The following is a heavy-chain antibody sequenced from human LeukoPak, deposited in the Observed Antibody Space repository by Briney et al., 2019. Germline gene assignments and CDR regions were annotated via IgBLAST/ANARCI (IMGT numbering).Heavy chain of an antibody. V-gene: IGHV3-30-3*01. Sequence: GRSLRLSCAASGFTFSSYAMHWVRQAPGKGLEWVAVISYDGSNKYYADSVKGRFTISRDNSKNTLYLKMNSLRAEDTAVYYCARDCAVLWFGELYAHNWFDPWGQGTLVTVSS. CDR1: GFTFSSYA. D-gene: IGHD3-10*01. CDR2: ISYDGSNK. J-gene: IGHJ5*02. CDR3: ARDCAVLWFGELYAHNWFDP.